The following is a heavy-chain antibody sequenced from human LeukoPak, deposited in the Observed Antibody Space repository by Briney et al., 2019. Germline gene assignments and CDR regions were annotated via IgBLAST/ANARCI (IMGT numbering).Heavy chain of an antibody. CDR3: ARFCTSCYSGNWFDP. J-gene: IGHJ5*02. CDR1: GFTFSSYS. Sequence: GGSLRLSCAASGFTFSSYSMNWVRQAPGRGLEWVSSISSSSSYIYYADSMKGRFTSSRDNANNSLYLQMNSLRAEDTAVYYCARFCTSCYSGNWFDPWGQGTLVTVSS. D-gene: IGHD2-2*01. V-gene: IGHV3-21*01. CDR2: ISSSSSYI.